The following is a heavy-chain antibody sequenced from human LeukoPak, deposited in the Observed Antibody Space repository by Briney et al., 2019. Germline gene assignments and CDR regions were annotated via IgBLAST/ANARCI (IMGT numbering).Heavy chain of an antibody. CDR1: GFTFSSYW. CDR3: ARDIEAPGIAFDI. V-gene: IGHV3-7*04. J-gene: IGHJ3*02. D-gene: IGHD6-13*01. Sequence: GGSLRLSCAASGFTFSSYWMNWVRQAPGKGLEWVANIMQDGSEKYYVDSVKGRFTISRDNAKNSLYLQMNSLRAEDTAVYYCARDIEAPGIAFDIWGQGTMVTVSS. CDR2: IMQDGSEK.